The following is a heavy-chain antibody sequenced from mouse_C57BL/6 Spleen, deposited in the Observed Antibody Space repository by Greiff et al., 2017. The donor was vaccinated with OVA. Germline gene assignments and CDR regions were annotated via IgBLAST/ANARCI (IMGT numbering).Heavy chain of an antibody. Sequence: EVQLQQSGPELVKPGDSVKISCKASGYSFTGYFMNWVMQSHGKSLEWIGRINPYNGDTFYNQKFKGKATLTVDKSSSTAHMELRSLTSEDSAVYYCARWDYYGSSSYAMDYWGQGTSVTVSA. CDR1: GYSFTGYF. CDR3: ARWDYYGSSSYAMDY. V-gene: IGHV1-20*01. J-gene: IGHJ4*01. D-gene: IGHD1-1*01. CDR2: INPYNGDT.